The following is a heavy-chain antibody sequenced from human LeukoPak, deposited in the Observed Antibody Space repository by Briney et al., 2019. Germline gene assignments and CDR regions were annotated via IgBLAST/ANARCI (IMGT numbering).Heavy chain of an antibody. Sequence: GGSLRLSCEASGFPFSSYAMNWVRQAPGKGLEWVSTISGSGGTTYYADAVKGRFTISRDNSKNTLFLQMNSLRADDTAVYYCATRVGTYFGHWGQGTLVTVSS. CDR2: ISGSGGTT. CDR1: GFPFSSYA. D-gene: IGHD2-21*02. CDR3: ATRVGTYFGH. J-gene: IGHJ4*02. V-gene: IGHV3-23*01.